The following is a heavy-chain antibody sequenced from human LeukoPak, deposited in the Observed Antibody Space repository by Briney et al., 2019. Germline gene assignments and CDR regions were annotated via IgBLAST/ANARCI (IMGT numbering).Heavy chain of an antibody. V-gene: IGHV4-39*07. J-gene: IGHJ5*02. CDR1: GGSISSSSYY. D-gene: IGHD3-3*01. CDR2: INHSGST. CDR3: ARLSITISNWFDP. Sequence: SETLSLTCTVSGGSISSSSYYWGWIRQPPGKGLEWIGEINHSGSTNYNPSLKSRVTISVDTSKNQFSLKLSSVTAADTAVYYCARLSITISNWFDPWGQGTLVTVSS.